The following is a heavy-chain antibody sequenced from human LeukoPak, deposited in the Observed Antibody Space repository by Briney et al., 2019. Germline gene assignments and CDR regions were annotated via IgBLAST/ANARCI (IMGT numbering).Heavy chain of an antibody. D-gene: IGHD2-8*02. CDR1: GGSFSGYY. CDR3: ARGVLVGATGHHFAY. J-gene: IGHJ4*02. V-gene: IGHV4-59*01. Sequence: SETLSLTCAVYGGSFSGYYWSWIRQPPGEGLEWIGYVRSSGSTNYNPSLKSRVAISEDTPKNQFTLKLSSVTAADTAVYYCARGVLVGATGHHFAYWGQGTLVTVSS. CDR2: VRSSGST.